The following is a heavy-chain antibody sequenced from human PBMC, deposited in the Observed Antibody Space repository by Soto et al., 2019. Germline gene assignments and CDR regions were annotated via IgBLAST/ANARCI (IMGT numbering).Heavy chain of an antibody. CDR3: VKDWTGDTCPCMDV. CDR1: GFTFNNYA. V-gene: IGHV3-23*01. J-gene: IGHJ6*01. D-gene: IGHD2-8*02. CDR2: ISGSDGST. Sequence: EVQLLESGGGLVQPGGSLRLSCAASGFTFNNYAMTWVSQAPGKGLEWVSTISGSDGSTYYADSVKGRLTISRDNSKNALYLQMSSLRAEDTALYYCVKDWTGDTCPCMDVWGQGTTVTVSS.